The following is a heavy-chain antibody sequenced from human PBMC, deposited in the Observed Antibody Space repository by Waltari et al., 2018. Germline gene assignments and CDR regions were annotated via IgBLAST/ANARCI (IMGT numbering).Heavy chain of an antibody. V-gene: IGHV1-69*01. CDR3: ARESYGSGRCLDF. Sequence: QVQLVQSGAEVKEPGSSVIISCKASGDTFSTSLISWVRRAPGQGLEWMGGSFHISGTTNYAQKFRDRVSITADASSNTAYMELNSLQFDDTAVYFCARESYGSGRCLDFWGQGTLVTVSS. J-gene: IGHJ4*02. CDR2: SFHISGTT. CDR1: GDTFSTSL. D-gene: IGHD3-10*01.